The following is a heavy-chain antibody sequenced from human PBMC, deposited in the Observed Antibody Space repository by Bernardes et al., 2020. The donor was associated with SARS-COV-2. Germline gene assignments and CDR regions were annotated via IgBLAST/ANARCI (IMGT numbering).Heavy chain of an antibody. Sequence: GGSLRLSCAASGFTFSSYAMSWVRQAPGKGLEWVSAISGSGGSTYYADSVKGRFTISRDNSKNTLYLQMNSLRAEDTAVYYCAKRRTYYYDSSGYPIPYFDYWGQGTLVTVSS. CDR2: ISGSGGST. CDR3: AKRRTYYYDSSGYPIPYFDY. J-gene: IGHJ4*02. CDR1: GFTFSSYA. D-gene: IGHD3-22*01. V-gene: IGHV3-23*01.